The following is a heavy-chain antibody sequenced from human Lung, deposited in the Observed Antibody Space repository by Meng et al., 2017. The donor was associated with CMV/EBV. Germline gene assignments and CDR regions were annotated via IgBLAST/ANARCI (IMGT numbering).Heavy chain of an antibody. D-gene: IGHD3-22*01. J-gene: IGHJ4*02. CDR3: ATSSSGFFDN. CDR1: GFTFSTYW. V-gene: IGHV3-7*01. CDR2: INQGGSEK. Sequence: ETLSLTCAASGFTFSTYWMSWVRQAPGRGLEWVANINQGGSEKYYVASVMGRFTVSRDNAKNSLYLQMNSLRAEDTAIYYCATSSSGFFDNWGQGSLVTVSS.